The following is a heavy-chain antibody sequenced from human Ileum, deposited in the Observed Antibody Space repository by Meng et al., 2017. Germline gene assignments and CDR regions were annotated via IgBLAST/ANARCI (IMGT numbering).Heavy chain of an antibody. Sequence: LSCTVSGGSISSGGYYWNWIRQHPGKGLEWIGYIYYSGSTYYNPSLKSRVTISVDTSKNQFSLKLSSVTAADTAVYYCARGGAAAGNYNIWGQGTMVTVSS. CDR1: GGSISSGGYY. J-gene: IGHJ3*02. CDR2: IYYSGST. V-gene: IGHV4-31*03. CDR3: ARGGAAAGNYNI. D-gene: IGHD6-13*01.